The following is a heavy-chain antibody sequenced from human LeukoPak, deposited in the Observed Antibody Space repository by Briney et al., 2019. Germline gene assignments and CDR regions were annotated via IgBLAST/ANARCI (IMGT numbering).Heavy chain of an antibody. D-gene: IGHD2/OR15-2a*01. CDR3: ARGEIEYGGTGLFEC. V-gene: IGHV3-21*01. J-gene: IGHJ3*01. Sequence: GGSLRLSCAASGFTFSSYSMNWVRQAPGKGLEWVSSISSSSSYIYYADSVKGRFTISRDNAKNSLYVQMYSLRAEDTAVYYCARGEIEYGGTGLFECWGQGKMVTV. CDR1: GFTFSSYS. CDR2: ISSSSSYI.